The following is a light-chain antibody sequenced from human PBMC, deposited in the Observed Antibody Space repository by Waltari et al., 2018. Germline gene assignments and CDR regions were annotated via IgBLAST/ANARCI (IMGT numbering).Light chain of an antibody. CDR3: QQYYSTPPIT. J-gene: IGKJ5*01. CDR2: WAS. Sequence: DIVMTQSPDSLAVSLGERATINCKSSQSVLSSSNNKNYLTWYQQKPGQPPKLRIYWASIRESGVPDRFSGSGSGTDFTLTISSLQAEDVAVYYCQQYYSTPPITFGQGTRLEIK. V-gene: IGKV4-1*01. CDR1: QSVLSSSNNKNY.